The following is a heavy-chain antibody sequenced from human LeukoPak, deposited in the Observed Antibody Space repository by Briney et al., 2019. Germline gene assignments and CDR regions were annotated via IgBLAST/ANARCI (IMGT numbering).Heavy chain of an antibody. V-gene: IGHV5-51*01. CDR1: GYSFTSYW. D-gene: IGHD4-23*01. Sequence: GESLKISCKGSGYSFTSYWIGWVRQMPGKGLEWMGIIYPGDSDTRYSPSFQGQVTISADKSISTAYLQWSSLEASDTAMYYCARGGDADYGGNADAFDIWGQGTMVTVSS. CDR2: IYPGDSDT. J-gene: IGHJ3*02. CDR3: ARGGDADYGGNADAFDI.